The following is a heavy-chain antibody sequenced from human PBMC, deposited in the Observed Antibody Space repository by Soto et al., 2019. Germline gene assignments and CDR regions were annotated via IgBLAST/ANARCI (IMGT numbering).Heavy chain of an antibody. V-gene: IGHV3-53*01. CDR1: WLPVAGSY. D-gene: IGHD3-10*01. CDR3: VRPLPSGQTHARDV. J-gene: IGHJ6*02. CDR2: IYNDGTT. Sequence: HPGGSLRLSCVASWLPVAGSYMAWVRQAPGKGLEWASVIYNDGTTYYSQSVEGRFTISRDTSKNTLYLQMDRLRDEDTAVYYCVRPLPSGQTHARDVWGQGTTVTVSS.